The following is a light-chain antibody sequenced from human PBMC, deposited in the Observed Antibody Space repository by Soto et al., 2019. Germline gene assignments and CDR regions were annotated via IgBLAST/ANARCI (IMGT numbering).Light chain of an antibody. CDR3: LQHTNYPYT. J-gene: IGKJ2*01. CDR1: QGISKS. CDR2: AAS. V-gene: IGKV1-17*03. Sequence: DIQMTQSPSAMSASVGDRVTITCRASQGISKSLAWFQQSPGKVPKRLIYAASTLRSGVPSRFSGSGSGTDFTLTISSLQPEDFATYYCLQHTNYPYTFGQGTKLEIK.